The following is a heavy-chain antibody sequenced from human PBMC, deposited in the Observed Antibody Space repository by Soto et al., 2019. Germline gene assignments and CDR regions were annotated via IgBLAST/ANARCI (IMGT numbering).Heavy chain of an antibody. CDR1: GFTPSRLS. Sequence: GGSLRLSCAASGFTPSRLSMNWVRQAPGKGLEWISYINSAGSIIYYADSVKGRFTISRDNAKNSLYLQMNSLRAEDTAVYYCARVEMATTHPYYFDYWGQGTLVNVSS. V-gene: IGHV3-48*01. CDR2: INSAGSII. D-gene: IGHD2-21*01. J-gene: IGHJ4*02. CDR3: ARVEMATTHPYYFDY.